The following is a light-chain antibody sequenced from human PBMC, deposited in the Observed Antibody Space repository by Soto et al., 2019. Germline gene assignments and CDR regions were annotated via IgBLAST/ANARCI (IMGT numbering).Light chain of an antibody. J-gene: IGLJ2*01. CDR3: SSYADSDTVV. Sequence: QSVLTQPASVSGSPGQSITISCAGTSNDLGSYNLVSWYQQHPGKAPKLMIYEGSKRPSGVSNRFSGSKSGNTASLTISGLQAEDEAAYYCSSYADSDTVVFGEGTKVTVL. CDR2: EGS. CDR1: SNDLGSYNL. V-gene: IGLV2-23*01.